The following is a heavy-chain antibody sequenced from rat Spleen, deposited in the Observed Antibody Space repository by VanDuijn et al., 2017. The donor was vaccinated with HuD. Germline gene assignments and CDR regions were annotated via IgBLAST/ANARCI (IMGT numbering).Heavy chain of an antibody. CDR3: TRGGNYDFDY. J-gene: IGHJ2*01. CDR1: GFTFSNYG. V-gene: IGHV5-29*01. D-gene: IGHD1-10*01. Sequence: EVQLVESAGGLVQPGRSLKLSCAASGFTFSNYGMAWVCQSPTQGLEWVATINYDGSRTYYRDSVKGRFTISRDNAKSTLYLQMNSLRSEDTATYYCTRGGNYDFDYWGQGVMVTVSS. CDR2: INYDGSRT.